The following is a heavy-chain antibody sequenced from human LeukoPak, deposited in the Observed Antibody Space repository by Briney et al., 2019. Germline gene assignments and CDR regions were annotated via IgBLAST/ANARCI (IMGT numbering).Heavy chain of an antibody. J-gene: IGHJ3*02. CDR3: ASTSGSYSRAVPDI. CDR1: GYTFTSYY. CDR2: INPSGGSA. Sequence: ASVKVSCKASGYTFTSYYMHWVRQAPGQGLEWMGIINPSGGSASYEQKFQGRVTMTRDTSTSTVYMELSSLRSGDTAVYYCASTSGSYSRAVPDIWGQGTMVTVSS. D-gene: IGHD1-26*01. V-gene: IGHV1-46*03.